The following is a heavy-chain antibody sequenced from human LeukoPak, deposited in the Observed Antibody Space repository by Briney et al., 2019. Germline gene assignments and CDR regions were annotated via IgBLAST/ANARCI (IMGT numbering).Heavy chain of an antibody. D-gene: IGHD3-22*01. J-gene: IGHJ4*02. V-gene: IGHV3-30*04. CDR1: GFTFSSYA. CDR3: ARDEHGLSY. Sequence: PGGSLRLSCAASGFTFSSYAMDWVRQAPGKGLEWVAVISYDGRNKYYADSVKGRFTISRDNSKNTLYMQMNSLRAEDTAVYYCARDEHGLSYWGQGTLVTVSS. CDR2: ISYDGRNK.